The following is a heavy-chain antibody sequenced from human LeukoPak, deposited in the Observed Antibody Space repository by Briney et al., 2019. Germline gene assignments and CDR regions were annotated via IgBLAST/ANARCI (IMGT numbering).Heavy chain of an antibody. J-gene: IGHJ5*02. CDR1: GGSISSGGYY. CDR3: ARSWVGEMATMFTDYFDP. D-gene: IGHD5-24*01. V-gene: IGHV4-30-2*01. Sequence: SETLSLTCTVSGGSISSGGYYWSWIRQPPGKGLEWIGYIYHSGSTYYNPSLKSRVTISVDRSKNQFSLKLSSVTAADTAVYYCARSWVGEMATMFTDYFDPWGQGTLVTVSS. CDR2: IYHSGST.